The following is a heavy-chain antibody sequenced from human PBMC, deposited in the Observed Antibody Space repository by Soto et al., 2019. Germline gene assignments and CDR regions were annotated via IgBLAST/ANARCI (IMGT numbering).Heavy chain of an antibody. V-gene: IGHV2-5*02. CDR2: LYWDDDK. J-gene: IGHJ5*02. Sequence: QITLKESGPTLVKPTQTLTLTCTFSGFSLSTSVVGVGWIRQPPGKALEWLALLYWDDDKRHRPSLKSRLTITKDTSKHQVVLTRTYRDPVDTATYYGAHALKAADTEATIWFDPWGQGTLVVVSS. CDR3: AHALKAADTEATIWFDP. CDR1: GFSLSTSVVG. D-gene: IGHD1-26*01.